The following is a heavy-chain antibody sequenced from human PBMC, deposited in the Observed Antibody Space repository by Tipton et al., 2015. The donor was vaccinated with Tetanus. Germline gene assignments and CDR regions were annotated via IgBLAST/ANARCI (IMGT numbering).Heavy chain of an antibody. CDR2: VYYDGTS. Sequence: TLSLTCTVSGVSVRSYYWSWIRQSPDKGLEWLGDVYYDGTSYYNPSPNSRVTISLDTSMNQVSLKLTSVTAADTALYYWARGVPYSTTMGSDWFDPWGQGTLVAVSS. CDR1: GVSVRSYY. V-gene: IGHV4-59*02. CDR3: ARGVPYSTTMGSDWFDP. D-gene: IGHD2-2*01. J-gene: IGHJ5*02.